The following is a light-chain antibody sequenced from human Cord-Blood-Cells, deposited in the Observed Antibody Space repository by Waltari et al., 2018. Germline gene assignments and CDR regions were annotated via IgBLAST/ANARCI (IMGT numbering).Light chain of an antibody. Sequence: SYELTQPPSVSVSPGQTASITCSGDKMGDKYACWYQQKPGLSPVLVIYQDSKRPTGIPERFSGANSGNTATLTISGTQAMDEGDYYCQAWDSSTVVFGGGTKLTVL. CDR3: QAWDSSTVV. CDR1: KMGDKY. V-gene: IGLV3-1*01. J-gene: IGLJ2*01. CDR2: QDS.